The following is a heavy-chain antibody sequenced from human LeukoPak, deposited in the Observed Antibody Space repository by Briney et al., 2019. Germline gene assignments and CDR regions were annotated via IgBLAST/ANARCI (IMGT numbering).Heavy chain of an antibody. J-gene: IGHJ4*02. CDR1: GFAFSNFD. D-gene: IGHD3-10*01. V-gene: IGHV3-23*01. CDR2: ISGSGEST. CDR3: AKRGSYFGGFDY. Sequence: AGGSLRLSCAASGFAFSNFDMRWVRQAPGKGLEWVSAISGSGESTYYAESVAGRFTISRDNSKNTLYLQMSSLRAEDTAIYYCAKRGSYFGGFDYWGQGTLLTVPS.